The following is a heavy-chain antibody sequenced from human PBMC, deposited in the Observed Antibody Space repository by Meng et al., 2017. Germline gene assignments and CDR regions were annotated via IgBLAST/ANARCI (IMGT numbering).Heavy chain of an antibody. CDR2: IRIKANSYAT. V-gene: IGHV3-73*01. D-gene: IGHD3-10*01. J-gene: IGHJ4*02. Sequence: LSLTCAASGFTFSVPAMHWVRPASGKGLECVGRIRIKANSYATAYAASVKGRFTISRDDSKNTAYLQMNSLKTEDTAVYYCTRLIEITMVRGVIIPNDYWGQGTLVTVSS. CDR1: GFTFSVPA. CDR3: TRLIEITMVRGVIIPNDY.